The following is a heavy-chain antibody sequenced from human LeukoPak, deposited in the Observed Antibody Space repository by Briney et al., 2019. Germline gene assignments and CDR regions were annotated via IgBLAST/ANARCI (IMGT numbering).Heavy chain of an antibody. Sequence: ASVKVSCKVSGYTLAEVFMYWVRQGPGKGLEWMGGFDPEDGEPEDDESIDAQKFQGRVTMTEDKSPNTAYMELSRLTSADTAVYYCPRGIRAGAFDIWGQGTMVTVSS. CDR1: GYTLAEVF. V-gene: IGHV1-24*01. D-gene: IGHD2-21*01. CDR2: FDPEDGEPEDDES. J-gene: IGHJ3*02. CDR3: PRGIRAGAFDI.